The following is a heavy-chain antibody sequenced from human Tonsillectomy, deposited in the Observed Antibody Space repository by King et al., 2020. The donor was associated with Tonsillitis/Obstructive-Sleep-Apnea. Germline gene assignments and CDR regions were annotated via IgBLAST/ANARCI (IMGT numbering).Heavy chain of an antibody. Sequence: VHLVESGGGVVQPGRSLRLSCAASGFAFRGYGMHWVRQAPGKGLEWAAVIWYDGSKTYYAESVKGRFTISRDNSKNTLYLQMNSLRAEDTAVYYCARDKVYGGGDALDIWGQGTMVTVSS. CDR2: IWYDGSKT. D-gene: IGHD4-23*01. CDR3: ARDKVYGGGDALDI. J-gene: IGHJ3*02. V-gene: IGHV3-33*01. CDR1: GFAFRGYG.